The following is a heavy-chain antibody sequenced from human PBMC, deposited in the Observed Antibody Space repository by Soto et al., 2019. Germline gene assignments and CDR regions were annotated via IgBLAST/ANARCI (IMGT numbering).Heavy chain of an antibody. CDR2: ISYDGSNK. CDR1: GFTFSSYA. V-gene: IGHV3-30-3*01. CDR3: PRAGTTVTTPPPYYYYGMDV. Sequence: QVQLVESGGGVVQPGRSLRLSCAASGFTFSSYAMHWVRQAPGKGLEWVAVISYDGSNKYYADSVKGRFTISIDNSKNTLYLQVNSLRAEDTAVYYCPRAGTTVTTPPPYYYYGMDVWGQGTTVTVSS. D-gene: IGHD4-4*01. J-gene: IGHJ6*02.